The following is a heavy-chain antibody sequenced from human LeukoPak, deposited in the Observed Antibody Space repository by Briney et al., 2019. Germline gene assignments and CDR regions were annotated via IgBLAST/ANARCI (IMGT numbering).Heavy chain of an antibody. J-gene: IGHJ4*02. CDR3: AKDRYIRRGYSYGSYFDY. Sequence: QPGGSLRLSCAASGFTFSSYAMSWVRQAPGKGLEWVSAISGSGGSTYYADSVKGRFTISKDNSKNTLYLQMNSLRAEDTAVYYCAKDRYIRRGYSYGSYFDYWGQGTLVTVPS. D-gene: IGHD5-18*01. CDR2: ISGSGGST. V-gene: IGHV3-23*01. CDR1: GFTFSSYA.